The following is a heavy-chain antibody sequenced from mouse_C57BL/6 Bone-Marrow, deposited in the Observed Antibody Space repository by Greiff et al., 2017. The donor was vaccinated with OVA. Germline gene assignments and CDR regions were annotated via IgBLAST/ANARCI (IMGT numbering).Heavy chain of an antibody. V-gene: IGHV1-7*01. Sequence: QVQLQQSGPELAKPGASVKLSCKASGYTFTSYWMHWVKQRPGQGLEWIGYINPSSGYTKYNQKFKDKATLTADTSSSTAYMQLNSLTSEDSAVLYCAREYCCGTSYDFGDWGQGTTLTVSS. CDR2: INPSSGYT. J-gene: IGHJ2*01. CDR3: AREYCCGTSYDFGD. CDR1: GYTFTSYW. D-gene: IGHD1-1*01.